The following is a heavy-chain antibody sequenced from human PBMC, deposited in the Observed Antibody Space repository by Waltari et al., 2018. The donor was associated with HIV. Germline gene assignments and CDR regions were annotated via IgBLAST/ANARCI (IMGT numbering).Heavy chain of an antibody. D-gene: IGHD1-26*01. Sequence: EVQLVQSGAEVKKPGESLKISCKGSGYSFTNYWIAWVRQMPGKGLEWMGITAPGDSDISYNPSFQGQITISADKSISTAYLQWSSLKASDTAMYYCARLVVGSSVNWFDPWGQGTLVTVSS. V-gene: IGHV5-51*03. CDR2: TAPGDSDI. CDR1: GYSFTNYW. CDR3: ARLVVGSSVNWFDP. J-gene: IGHJ5*02.